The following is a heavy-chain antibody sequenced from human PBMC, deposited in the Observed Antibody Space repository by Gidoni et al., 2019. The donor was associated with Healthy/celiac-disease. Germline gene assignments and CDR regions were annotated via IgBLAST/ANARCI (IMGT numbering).Heavy chain of an antibody. V-gene: IGHV1-69*01. CDR1: GGTFSSYA. J-gene: IGHJ2*01. Sequence: QVQLVQSGAEVKKPGSSVKVSCKASGGTFSSYAISWVRQAPGQGLEWMGGIIPIFGTANYAQKFQGRVTITADESTSTAYMELSSLRSEDTAVYYCARTYYYDSSGYALPWYFDLWGRGTLVTVSS. CDR3: ARTYYYDSSGYALPWYFDL. CDR2: IIPIFGTA. D-gene: IGHD3-22*01.